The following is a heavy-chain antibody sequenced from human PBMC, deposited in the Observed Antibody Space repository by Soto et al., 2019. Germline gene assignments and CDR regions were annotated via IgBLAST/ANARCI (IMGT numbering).Heavy chain of an antibody. Sequence: QVQLVQSGAEVKKPGSSVKVSCRISGDTFASYTINWVRQAPGQGLEWMGRIIPILPMTNHAQKFQLRVSITEDTSTSTAYIELNGLMYEDTAVDFCAMPSSESSAYDGSWYFDLWGRGTLGTVSS. CDR3: AMPSSESSAYDGSWYFDL. J-gene: IGHJ2*01. CDR1: GDTFASYT. V-gene: IGHV1-69*02. D-gene: IGHD5-12*01. CDR2: IIPILPMT.